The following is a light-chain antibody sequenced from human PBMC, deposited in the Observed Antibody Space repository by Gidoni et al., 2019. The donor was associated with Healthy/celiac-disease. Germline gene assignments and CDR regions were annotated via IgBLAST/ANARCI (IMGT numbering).Light chain of an antibody. CDR3: SSYTSSSTVV. CDR1: SSDGGGYNY. J-gene: IGLJ2*01. CDR2: EVS. Sequence: QSALTQPGSGSGSPGQSITISCTGTSSDGGGYNYVSWYQQHPGKAPKLMIYEVSNRPSGVSNRFSGSKSGNTASLTISGLQAEDEADYYCSSYTSSSTVVFGGGTKLTVL. V-gene: IGLV2-14*01.